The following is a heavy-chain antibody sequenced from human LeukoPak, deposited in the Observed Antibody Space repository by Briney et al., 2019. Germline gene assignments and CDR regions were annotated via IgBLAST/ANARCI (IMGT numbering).Heavy chain of an antibody. D-gene: IGHD1-26*01. J-gene: IGHJ4*02. Sequence: GSLRLSCAASGFTFSSYWMHWVRQAPGKGLVWVSRINSDGSSTSYADSVKGRFTISRDNAKNTLYLQMNSLRAEDTAVYYCARVGAQWELLALFDYWGQGTLVTVSS. CDR1: GFTFSSYW. CDR2: INSDGSST. V-gene: IGHV3-74*01. CDR3: ARVGAQWELLALFDY.